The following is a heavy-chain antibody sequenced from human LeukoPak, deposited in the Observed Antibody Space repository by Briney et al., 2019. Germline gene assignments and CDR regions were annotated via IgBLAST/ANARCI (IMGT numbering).Heavy chain of an antibody. CDR1: GYTFTSYG. V-gene: IGHV1-18*01. CDR2: ISAYNGNT. J-gene: IGHJ4*02. D-gene: IGHD4-17*01. Sequence: ASVTASCKASGYTFTSYGISWVRQAPGQGLEWMGWISAYNGNTNYAQKLQGRVTMTTDTSTSTAYMELRGLRSDDTAVYYCARAGDYIRASYFDYWGQGTLVTVSS. CDR3: ARAGDYIRASYFDY.